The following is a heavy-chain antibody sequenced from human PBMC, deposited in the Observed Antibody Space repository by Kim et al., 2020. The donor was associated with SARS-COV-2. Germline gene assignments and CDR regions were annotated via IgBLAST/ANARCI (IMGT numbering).Heavy chain of an antibody. CDR3: ARGQLELDFDY. D-gene: IGHD2-2*01. V-gene: IGHV4-34*01. Sequence: SETLSLTCAVYGGSFSGYYWSWIRQPPGKGLEWIGEINHSGSTNYNPSLKSRVTISVDTSKNQFSLKLSSVTAADTAVYYCARGQLELDFDYWGQGTLVT. J-gene: IGHJ4*02. CDR2: INHSGST. CDR1: GGSFSGYY.